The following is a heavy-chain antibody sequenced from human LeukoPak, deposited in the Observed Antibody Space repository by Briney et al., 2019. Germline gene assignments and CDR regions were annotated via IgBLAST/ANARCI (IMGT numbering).Heavy chain of an antibody. D-gene: IGHD3-10*01. CDR2: ISSTGGST. V-gene: IGHV3-23*01. Sequence: GGSLRLSCAASGFTFSSDAMRWVRQAPGKGLEWVSAISSTGGSTYYADSVRGRFIISRDSSKNTLYLQMNSLRVEDTAVYYCAKAPLWFGELHFDYWGQGTLVTVSS. CDR3: AKAPLWFGELHFDY. J-gene: IGHJ4*02. CDR1: GFTFSSDA.